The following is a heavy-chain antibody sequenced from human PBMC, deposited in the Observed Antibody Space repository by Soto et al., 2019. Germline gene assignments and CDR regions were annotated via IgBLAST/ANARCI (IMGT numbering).Heavy chain of an antibody. J-gene: IGHJ5*02. CDR3: ARLGRWEWLLYEYNCFAP. D-gene: IGHD3-3*01. Sequence: PGESLKISCKGSGYSFTSYWIGWVRQMPGKGLEWMGIIYPGDSDTRYSPSFQGQVTISADKSVSTAYLQWSSLKASDTAMYYCARLGRWEWLLYEYNCFAPWGREPLVT. CDR2: IYPGDSDT. V-gene: IGHV5-51*01. CDR1: GYSFTSYW.